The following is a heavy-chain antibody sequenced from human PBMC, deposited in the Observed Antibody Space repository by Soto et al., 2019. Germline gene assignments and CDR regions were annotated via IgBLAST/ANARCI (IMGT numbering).Heavy chain of an antibody. CDR1: GGSISTYY. CDR2: IYYSGST. V-gene: IGHV4-59*01. J-gene: IGHJ6*03. Sequence: SETLSLTCTVSGGSISTYYWSWIRQSPGKGLEWIGYIYYSGSTKHNPSLRSRVTISVDTSKNQFSLRLSSVTAADTAVYYCARTSLFVNYDVLTGYSLGYMDVWGKGTTVTVSS. CDR3: ARTSLFVNYDVLTGYSLGYMDV. D-gene: IGHD3-9*01.